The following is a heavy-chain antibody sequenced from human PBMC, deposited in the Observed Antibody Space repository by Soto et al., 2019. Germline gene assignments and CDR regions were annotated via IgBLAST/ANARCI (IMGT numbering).Heavy chain of an antibody. CDR3: ARESAGVVVTAISAFDI. V-gene: IGHV4-31*03. CDR1: GGSISSGGYY. Sequence: SKTLSLTCTVSGGSISSGGYYWSWIRRHPGKGLEWIGYIYYSGSTYYNPSLKSRVTISVDTSKNQFSLKLSSVTAADTAVYYCARESAGVVVTAISAFDIWGQGTMVTVSS. J-gene: IGHJ3*02. D-gene: IGHD2-21*02. CDR2: IYYSGST.